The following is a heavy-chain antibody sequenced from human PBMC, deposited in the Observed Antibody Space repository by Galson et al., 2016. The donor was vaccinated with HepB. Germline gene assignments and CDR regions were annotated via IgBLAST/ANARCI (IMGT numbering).Heavy chain of an antibody. J-gene: IGHJ4*02. D-gene: IGHD1-26*01. Sequence: LRLSCAASGFTFSTYAMSWVRQAPGKGLVWVSRINTDGSSTSYADSVKGRFTISRDNAKNTLYLQMNSLRAEDTAVYYCARGGSRPIDYWGQGTLVTVSS. CDR2: INTDGSST. CDR3: ARGGSRPIDY. V-gene: IGHV3-74*01. CDR1: GFTFSTYA.